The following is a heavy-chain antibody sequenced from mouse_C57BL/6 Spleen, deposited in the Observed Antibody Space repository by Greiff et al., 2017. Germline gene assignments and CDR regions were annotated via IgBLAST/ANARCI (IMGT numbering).Heavy chain of an antibody. CDR3: ARPSNYYGSPRYFDV. V-gene: IGHV5-17*01. CDR1: GFTFSDYG. Sequence: EVQLVESGGGLVKPGGSLKLSCAASGFTFSDYGMHWVRQAPEKGLEWVAYISSGSSTIYYADTVKGRYTISRDNAKNTLFLQMTSLRSEDTAMXYCARPSNYYGSPRYFDVWGTGTTVTVSS. D-gene: IGHD1-1*01. J-gene: IGHJ1*03. CDR2: ISSGSSTI.